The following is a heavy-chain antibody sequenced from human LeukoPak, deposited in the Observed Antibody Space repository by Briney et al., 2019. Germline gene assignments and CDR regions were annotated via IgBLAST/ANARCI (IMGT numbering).Heavy chain of an antibody. CDR1: GYTFTDYY. Sequence: GKTSGKVSGYTFTDYYMDWGQQAPGKGLEWLGFVDPEDVETIYAEKFKGRVTITADTSTDTAYIERSSLRSQDTAVYYCATEGIAVAGQNVYWGQGTLVTVSS. CDR2: VDPEDVET. V-gene: IGHV1-69-2*01. J-gene: IGHJ4*02. CDR3: ATEGIAVAGQNVY. D-gene: IGHD6-19*01.